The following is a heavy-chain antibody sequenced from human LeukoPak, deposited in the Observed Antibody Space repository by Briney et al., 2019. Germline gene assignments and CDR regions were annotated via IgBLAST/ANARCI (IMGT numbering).Heavy chain of an antibody. D-gene: IGHD2-2*01. CDR1: GGTFSSYA. V-gene: IGHV1-69*13. CDR2: IIPIFGTA. CDR3: ARGGDCSSTSCYAKSSWFDP. Sequence: ASVKVSCKASGGTFSSYAISWVRQAPGQGLEWMGGIIPIFGTANYVQKFQGRVTITADESTSTAYMELSSLRSEDTAVYYCARGGDCSSTSCYAKSSWFDPWGQGTLVTVSS. J-gene: IGHJ5*02.